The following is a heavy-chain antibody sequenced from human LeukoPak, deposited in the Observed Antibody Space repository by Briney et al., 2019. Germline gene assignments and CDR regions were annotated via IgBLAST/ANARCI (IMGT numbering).Heavy chain of an antibody. CDR2: ISSSSSYI. CDR3: ARAYSSSWYRTTYYYYYMDV. CDR1: GFTFSSYS. Sequence: PGGSLRLSCAASGFTFSSYSMNWVRQAPGKGLEWVSSISSSSSYIYYADSVKGRFTISRDNAKNSLYLQMNSLRAEDTAVYYCARAYSSSWYRTTYYYYYMDVWGKGTTVTVSS. D-gene: IGHD6-13*01. V-gene: IGHV3-21*01. J-gene: IGHJ6*03.